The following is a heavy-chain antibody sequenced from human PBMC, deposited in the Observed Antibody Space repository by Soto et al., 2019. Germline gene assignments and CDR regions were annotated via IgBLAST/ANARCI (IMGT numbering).Heavy chain of an antibody. CDR2: IIPIFGTA. CDR1: GGTFSSYA. Sequence: QVQLVQSGAEVKKPGSSVKVSCKASGGTFSSYAISWVRQAPGQGLEWVGGIIPIFGTANYAQKFQGRVTISADESTSTAYMELSRLRSEDTVVYYCAREGGASHTERAFDIWGQGTMVTVSS. V-gene: IGHV1-69*01. D-gene: IGHD1-26*01. CDR3: AREGGASHTERAFDI. J-gene: IGHJ3*02.